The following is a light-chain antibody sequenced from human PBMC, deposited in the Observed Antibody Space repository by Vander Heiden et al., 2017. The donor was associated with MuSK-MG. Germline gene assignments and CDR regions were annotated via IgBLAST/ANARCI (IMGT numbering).Light chain of an antibody. J-gene: IGKJ5*01. Sequence: IQMTQSPSSLSASVGDRVTITCRASQNIRKYLNWYQQKPGKAPKLLIYTASNLQSGVPSRFSGSGSGTDFTLTISSLQPEDFATYYCQQSYSTPITFGQGTRLDIK. CDR2: TAS. CDR1: QNIRKY. CDR3: QQSYSTPIT. V-gene: IGKV1-39*01.